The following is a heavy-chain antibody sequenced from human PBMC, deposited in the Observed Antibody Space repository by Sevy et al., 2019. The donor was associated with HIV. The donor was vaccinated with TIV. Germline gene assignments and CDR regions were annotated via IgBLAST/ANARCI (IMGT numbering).Heavy chain of an antibody. CDR2: IGAAGDT. CDR1: GFTFSSFD. J-gene: IGHJ6*02. V-gene: IGHV3-13*01. D-gene: IGHD4-17*01. Sequence: GGSLRLSCEASGFTFSSFDMHWVRQATGKGLEWISTIGAAGDTYYLGSVKGRFTISRENAKNSLYLQMNSLRAGDTALFYCARDLRDGEDISQYYGMDVWGRGTTVTVSS. CDR3: ARDLRDGEDISQYYGMDV.